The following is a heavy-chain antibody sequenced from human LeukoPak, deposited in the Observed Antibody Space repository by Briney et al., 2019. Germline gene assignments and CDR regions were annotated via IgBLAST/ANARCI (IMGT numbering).Heavy chain of an antibody. CDR1: GGSISSYY. CDR3: ARHSHGDYAIFDY. V-gene: IGHV4-59*08. CDR2: IYYSGST. D-gene: IGHD4-17*01. Sequence: SETLSLTCTVSGGSISSYYWSWIRQPPGKGLEWIGSIYYSGSTNYNPSLKSRATISVDTSKNQFSLKLSSVTAADTAVYYCARHSHGDYAIFDYWGQGTLVTVSS. J-gene: IGHJ4*02.